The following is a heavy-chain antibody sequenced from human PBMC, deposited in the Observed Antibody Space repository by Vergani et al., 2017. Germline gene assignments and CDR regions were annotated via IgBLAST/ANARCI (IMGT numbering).Heavy chain of an antibody. CDR1: GFTFSSYS. CDR3: ARLVTNAFDI. V-gene: IGHV3-21*01. D-gene: IGHD2-21*02. J-gene: IGHJ3*02. CDR2: ISSSSSYI. Sequence: EVQLVESGGGLVKPRGSLRLSCAASGFTFSSYSMNWVRQAPGKGLEWVSSISSSSSYIYYADSVKGRFTISRDNAKNSLYLQMNSLRAEDTAVYYCARLVTNAFDIWGQGTMVTVSS.